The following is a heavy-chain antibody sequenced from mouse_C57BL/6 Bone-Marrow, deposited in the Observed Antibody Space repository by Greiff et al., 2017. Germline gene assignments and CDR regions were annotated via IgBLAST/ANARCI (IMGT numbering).Heavy chain of an antibody. CDR3: ASAGLRAMYY. Sequence: VQLQQSGPELVKPGASVKISCQASGYAFSSSWMNWVKQRPGKGLEWIGRIYPGDGDTNYNGKFKGKATLTADKSSSPAYMQLSSLTSEDSAVYFCASAGLRAMYYWGQGTSVTVSS. CDR2: IYPGDGDT. D-gene: IGHD2-4*01. CDR1: GYAFSSSW. V-gene: IGHV1-82*01. J-gene: IGHJ4*01.